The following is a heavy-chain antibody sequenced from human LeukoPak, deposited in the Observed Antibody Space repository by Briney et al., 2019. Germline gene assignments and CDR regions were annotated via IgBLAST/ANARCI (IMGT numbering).Heavy chain of an antibody. V-gene: IGHV3-53*01. CDR3: ARVSHPVVAAPSPPFGMDV. J-gene: IGHJ6*02. D-gene: IGHD2-15*01. CDR2: IYSGGST. Sequence: GGSLRLSCAASGFTVSSNYMSWVRQAPGKGLEWVSVIYSGGSTYYADSVKGRFTISRDNSKNTLYLQMNSLRVEDTAVYYCARVSHPVVAAPSPPFGMDVWGQGTTVTVSS. CDR1: GFTVSSNY.